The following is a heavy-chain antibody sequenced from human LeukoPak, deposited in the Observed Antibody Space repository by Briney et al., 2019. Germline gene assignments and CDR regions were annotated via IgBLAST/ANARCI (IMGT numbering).Heavy chain of an antibody. V-gene: IGHV1-18*01. J-gene: IGHJ4*02. CDR3: ARSIGSSSWNNVDY. CDR2: ISAYNGNT. CDR1: GYTFTSYG. D-gene: IGHD6-13*01. Sequence: ASVKVSCKASGYTFTSYGISWVRQAPGRGLEWMGWISAYNGNTNYAQKLQGRVTMTTDTSTSTAYMELRSLRSDDTAVYYCARSIGSSSWNNVDYWGQGTLVTVSS.